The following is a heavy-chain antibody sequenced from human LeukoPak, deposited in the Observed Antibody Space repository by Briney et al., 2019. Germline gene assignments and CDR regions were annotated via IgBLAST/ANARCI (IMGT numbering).Heavy chain of an antibody. CDR3: ARDHGYVEMATIGY. V-gene: IGHV7-4-1*02. J-gene: IGHJ4*02. CDR2: INTNTGNP. CDR1: XXTFSSYA. D-gene: IGHD5-24*01. Sequence: CKASXXTFSSYAMNWVRQAPGQGLEWMGWINTNTGNPTYAQGFTGRFVFSLDTSVSTAYLQISSLKAEDTAFYYCARDHGYVEMATIGYWGQGTLVSVSS.